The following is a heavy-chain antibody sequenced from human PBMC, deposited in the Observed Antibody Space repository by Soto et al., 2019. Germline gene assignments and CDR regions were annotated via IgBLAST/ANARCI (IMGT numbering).Heavy chain of an antibody. CDR3: VRRHVSATGIDWFDP. D-gene: IGHD6-13*01. Sequence: ASVKVSCKASGGTFSSYAISWVRQAPGQGLEWMGGIIPIFGTANYAQKFQGRVTITRDKSASTAYMELSSLRSEDTAVYYFVRRHVSATGIDWFDPWVQGTMVTVSS. V-gene: IGHV1-69*05. J-gene: IGHJ5*02. CDR1: GGTFSSYA. CDR2: IIPIFGTA.